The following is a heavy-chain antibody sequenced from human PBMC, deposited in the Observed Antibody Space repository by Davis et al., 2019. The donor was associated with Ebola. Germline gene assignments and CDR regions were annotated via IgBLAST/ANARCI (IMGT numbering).Heavy chain of an antibody. V-gene: IGHV4-4*02. CDR1: GGSISSSNW. CDR3: AREDASSTSADY. J-gene: IGHJ4*02. D-gene: IGHD2-15*01. CDR2: IYHSGST. Sequence: MPSETLSLTCAVSGGSISSSNWWSWVRQPPGKGLEWIGEIYHSGSTNYNPSLKSRVTISVDTSKNQFSLKLSSVTAADTAVYYCAREDASSTSADYWGQGILVTVSS.